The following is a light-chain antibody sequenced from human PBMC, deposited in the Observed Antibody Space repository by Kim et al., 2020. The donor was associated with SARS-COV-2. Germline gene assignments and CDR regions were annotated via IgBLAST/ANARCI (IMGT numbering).Light chain of an antibody. CDR1: QSIDSA. CDR2: TAS. CDR3: QQYNKWPLT. J-gene: IGKJ4*01. Sequence: EIVMTQSPATLSVSPGERATLSCWASQSIDSALAWYQQRPGQAPRLLMYTASARATGVPATFSGSGSGTEFTLTISSLQSEDFGLYYCQQYNKWPLTFGGGTKVDIK. V-gene: IGKV3-15*01.